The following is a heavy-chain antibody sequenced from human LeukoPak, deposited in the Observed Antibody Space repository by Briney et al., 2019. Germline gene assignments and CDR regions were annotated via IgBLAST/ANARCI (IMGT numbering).Heavy chain of an antibody. V-gene: IGHV1-18*01. CDR2: ISAYNGNT. CDR1: GYTFTSYG. Sequence: ASVKVSCKASGYTFTSYGIGWVRQAPGQGLEWMGWISAYNGNTNYAQKLQGRVTMTTDTSTSTAYMELRSLRSDDTAVYYCARDYYDSSGYYGIDYWGQGTLVTVSS. D-gene: IGHD3-22*01. CDR3: ARDYYDSSGYYGIDY. J-gene: IGHJ4*02.